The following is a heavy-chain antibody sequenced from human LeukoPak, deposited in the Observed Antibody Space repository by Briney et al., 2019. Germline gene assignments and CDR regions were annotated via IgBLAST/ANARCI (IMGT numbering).Heavy chain of an antibody. CDR1: GFTFSSYA. CDR3: ATGLIRGISMVRGVIMIDY. Sequence: GGSLRLSCAASGFTFSSYAMSWVRQAPGKELEWVSAISGSGGSTYYADSGKGRFTSSRANTKNRLCLQINRLRAEDTAVYYCATGLIRGISMVRGVIMIDYWSEGTLATVSS. V-gene: IGHV3-23*01. CDR2: ISGSGGST. D-gene: IGHD3-10*01. J-gene: IGHJ4*01.